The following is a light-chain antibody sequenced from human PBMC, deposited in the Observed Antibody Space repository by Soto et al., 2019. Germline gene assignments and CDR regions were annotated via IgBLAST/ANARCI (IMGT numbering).Light chain of an antibody. CDR2: GNS. J-gene: IGLJ1*01. CDR3: QSYDSSLSGV. CDR1: SSNIGAGYD. V-gene: IGLV1-40*01. Sequence: QAVVTQPPSVSGAPGQRVTISCTGSSSNIGAGYDVHWYQQLPGTAPKLLIYGNSIRPSGVPDRFSGSKSGTSASLAITGLQAEDEADYYCQSYDSSLSGVFGTGTKVTVL.